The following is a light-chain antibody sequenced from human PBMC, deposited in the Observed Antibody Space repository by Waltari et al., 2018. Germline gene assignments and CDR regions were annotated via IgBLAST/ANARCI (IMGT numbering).Light chain of an antibody. J-gene: IGKJ2*01. CDR1: QSLVHTDGVTS. CDR3: MQGTHWPLYT. CDR2: KVS. Sequence: DVVMTQSPLSLPVTLGQPASISCRSSQSLVHTDGVTSLHWFQQRPGQSPRRLIYKVSNRDSGVPDRFSGSGSGTDFTLQISRVEAEDVGVYYCMQGTHWPLYTFGQGTNLEIK. V-gene: IGKV2-30*02.